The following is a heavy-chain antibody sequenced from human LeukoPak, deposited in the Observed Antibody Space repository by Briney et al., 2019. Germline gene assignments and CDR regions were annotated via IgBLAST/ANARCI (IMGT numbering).Heavy chain of an antibody. CDR2: IYYSGST. V-gene: IGHV4-31*03. Sequence: PSQTLSLTCTVSGGSISSGGYYWSWIRQHPGKGLEWIGYIYYSGSTYYNPSLKSRVTISVDTSKNQFSLKLSSVTAADTAVYYCARVDQGITGTKGSVYFDYWGQGTLVTVSS. CDR1: GGSISSGGYY. CDR3: ARVDQGITGTKGSVYFDY. D-gene: IGHD1-7*01. J-gene: IGHJ4*02.